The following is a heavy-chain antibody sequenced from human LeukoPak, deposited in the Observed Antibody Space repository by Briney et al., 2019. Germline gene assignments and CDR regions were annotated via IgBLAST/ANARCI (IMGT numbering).Heavy chain of an antibody. V-gene: IGHV3-23*01. CDR1: GFTFSIYA. J-gene: IGHJ4*02. CDR2: ISANGGET. D-gene: IGHD3-3*01. Sequence: HPGGSLRLSCAASGFTFSIYAMNWVRQAPGKGLEWVSSISANGGETHYADSVKGRFTISRDNSKNTLYLQINNPRVEDTAVYYCAKQYYDFPLDYWGQGTLVTVSS. CDR3: AKQYYDFPLDY.